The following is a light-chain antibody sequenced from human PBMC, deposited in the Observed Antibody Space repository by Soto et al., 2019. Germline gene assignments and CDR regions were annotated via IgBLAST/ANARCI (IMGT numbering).Light chain of an antibody. CDR1: QGISSY. J-gene: IGKJ1*01. CDR3: QKYNSPVWT. Sequence: EIQMTQSPSSVSASVGDRVTITCRASQGISSYLAWYQQKPGKGPQLLLYAASTLQSGVPSRFSGSGSGTEFTLAIDSLQPEDVATYYCQKYNSPVWTFGHGTKVDSK. CDR2: AAS. V-gene: IGKV1-27*01.